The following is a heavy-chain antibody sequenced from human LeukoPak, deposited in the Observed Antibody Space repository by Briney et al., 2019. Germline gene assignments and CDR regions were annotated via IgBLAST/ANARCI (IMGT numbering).Heavy chain of an antibody. V-gene: IGHV3-21*01. CDR2: ISSSSSYI. D-gene: IGHD6-13*01. J-gene: IGHJ5*02. CDR1: GFTFSSYS. Sequence: GGSLRLSCAASGFTFSSYSMNWVRQAPGKGLEWVSSISSSSSYIYYADSVKGRFTISRDNAKNSLYLQMNSLRAEDTAVYYCARDRQQQPSDPWGQGTLVTVSS. CDR3: ARDRQQQPSDP.